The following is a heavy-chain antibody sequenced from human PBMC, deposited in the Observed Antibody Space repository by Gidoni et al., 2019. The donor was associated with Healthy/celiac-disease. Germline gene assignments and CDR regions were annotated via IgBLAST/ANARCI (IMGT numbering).Heavy chain of an antibody. CDR1: GGTFSSYA. CDR2: IIPIFGTA. D-gene: IGHD3-22*01. V-gene: IGHV1-69*06. J-gene: IGHJ4*02. CDR3: ASTYYYDSSGYLTPPNY. Sequence: QVQLVQSGAEVKKPGSSVMVSCKASGGTFSSYATSWVRQAPGQGLEWMGGIIPIFGTANYAQKFQGRVTITADKSTSTAYMELSSLRSEDTAVYYCASTYYYDSSGYLTPPNYWGQGTLVTVSS.